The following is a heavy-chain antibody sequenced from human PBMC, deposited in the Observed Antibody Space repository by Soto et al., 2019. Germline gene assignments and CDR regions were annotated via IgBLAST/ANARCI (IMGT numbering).Heavy chain of an antibody. Sequence: QVQLVESGGVVVQSGRSLTLSCAASGFSLRTYGMQWLRRAPGKGLEWVAFIWYDGTKKFYANSVKGRSTISKDNSNNILYLQMSGLRAEATAVYYCARDVVTAVAGSVNWFDPWGQGTLVTVSS. CDR2: IWYDGTKK. J-gene: IGHJ5*02. CDR3: ARDVVTAVAGSVNWFDP. CDR1: GFSLRTYG. D-gene: IGHD6-19*01. V-gene: IGHV3-33*01.